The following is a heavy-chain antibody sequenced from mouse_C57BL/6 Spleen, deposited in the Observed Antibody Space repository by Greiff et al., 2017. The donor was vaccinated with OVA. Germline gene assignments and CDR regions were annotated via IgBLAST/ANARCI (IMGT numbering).Heavy chain of an antibody. J-gene: IGHJ4*01. CDR2: ISSGSSTI. D-gene: IGHD1-1*01. CDR3: ARSTTVVATKAMDY. V-gene: IGHV5-17*01. CDR1: GFTFSDYG. Sequence: DVQLVESGGGLVKPGGSLKLSCAASGFTFSDYGMHWVRQAPEKGLEWVAYISSGSSTIYYADTVKGRFTISRDNAKNTLFLQMTSLRSEDTAMYYCARSTTVVATKAMDYWGQGTSVTVSS.